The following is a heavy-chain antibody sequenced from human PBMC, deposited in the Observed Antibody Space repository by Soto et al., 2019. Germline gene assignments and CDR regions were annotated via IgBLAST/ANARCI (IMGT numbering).Heavy chain of an antibody. J-gene: IGHJ4*02. Sequence: GGSLRLSCAASGFTFSSYAMHWVRQAPGKGLEYVSAISSNGGSTYYANSVKGRFTISRDNSKNTLYLQMGSLRAEDMAVYYCARDGDFWSGYYRFDYWGQGTLVTVSS. V-gene: IGHV3-64*01. CDR3: ARDGDFWSGYYRFDY. CDR2: ISSNGGST. D-gene: IGHD3-3*01. CDR1: GFTFSSYA.